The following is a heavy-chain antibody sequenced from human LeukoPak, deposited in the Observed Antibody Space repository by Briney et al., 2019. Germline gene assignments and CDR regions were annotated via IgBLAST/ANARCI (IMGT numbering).Heavy chain of an antibody. J-gene: IGHJ4*02. V-gene: IGHV3-23*01. D-gene: IGHD3-22*01. Sequence: PGGALRLSCAGSGFTFKSHVMSWVRQALGGGVGCVSAIKGDGGSTKYADSVKGRFTISRDNSKNTLYLQMNSLRAEDTAVYFCAKHYSSGYYQFDYWGQGTLVTVSS. CDR2: IKGDGGST. CDR1: GFTFKSHV. CDR3: AKHYSSGYYQFDY.